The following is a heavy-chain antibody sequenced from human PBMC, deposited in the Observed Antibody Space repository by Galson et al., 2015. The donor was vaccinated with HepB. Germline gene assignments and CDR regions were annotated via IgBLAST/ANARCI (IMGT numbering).Heavy chain of an antibody. CDR1: GFTVSSHY. J-gene: IGHJ4*02. Sequence: SLRLSCAASGFTVSSHYMSWVRQAPGEGLEGVSGIYTCGGTYYADSVKGRFTISRDSSKNTLYLQMNSLRPEDTAVYYCAKVLRGGYCSSTGQELDYWGQGTLVTVSS. D-gene: IGHD2-2*01. V-gene: IGHV3-66*03. CDR2: IYTCGGT. CDR3: AKVLRGGYCSSTGQELDY.